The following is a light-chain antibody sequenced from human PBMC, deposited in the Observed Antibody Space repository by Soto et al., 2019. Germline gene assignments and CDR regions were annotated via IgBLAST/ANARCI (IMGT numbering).Light chain of an antibody. CDR1: SSNIGSNT. J-gene: IGLJ2*01. V-gene: IGLV1-44*01. CDR2: SNN. CDR3: AAWDDSLNGLV. Sequence: QPVLTQPPSASGTPGQRVTISCSGSSSNIGSNTVNWYQQLPGTAPKLLIYSNNQRPSGVPDRSSGSKSGTSASLAISGLQSEDEADYYCAAWDDSLNGLVFGGGTKLTVL.